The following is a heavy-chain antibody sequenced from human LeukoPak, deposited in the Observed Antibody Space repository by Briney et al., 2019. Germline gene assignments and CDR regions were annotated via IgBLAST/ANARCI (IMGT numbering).Heavy chain of an antibody. J-gene: IGHJ4*02. CDR3: ARSSGGWYLGIDY. D-gene: IGHD6-19*01. CDR1: GFTFGSYS. CDR2: ISSSSSTI. Sequence: GGSLRLSCAASGFTFGSYSMNWVRQAPGKGLEWVSYISSSSSTIYYADSVKGRFTISRDNAKNSLYLQMNSLRAEDTAVYYCARSSGGWYLGIDYWGQGTLVTVSS. V-gene: IGHV3-48*01.